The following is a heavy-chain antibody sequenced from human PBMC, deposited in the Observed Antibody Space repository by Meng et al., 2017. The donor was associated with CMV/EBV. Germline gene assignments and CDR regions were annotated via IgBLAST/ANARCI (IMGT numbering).Heavy chain of an antibody. CDR3: ARDKYYYDSSGYYFYWYFDL. V-gene: IGHV3-33*01. J-gene: IGHJ2*01. D-gene: IGHD3-22*01. CDR2: IWYDGSNK. CDR1: FSSYG. Sequence: FSSYGMHWVRQAPGKGLEWVAVIWYDGSNKYYADSVKGRSTISRDNSKNTLYLQMNSLRAEDTAVYYCARDKYYYDSSGYYFYWYFDLWGRGTLVTVSS.